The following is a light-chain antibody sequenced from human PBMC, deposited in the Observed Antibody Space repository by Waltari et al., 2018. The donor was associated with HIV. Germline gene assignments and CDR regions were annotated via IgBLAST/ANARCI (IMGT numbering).Light chain of an antibody. CDR3: QTYDLSLSGSRV. V-gene: IGLV1-40*01. CDR2: GND. CDR1: NSNIGAGYD. J-gene: IGLJ3*02. Sequence: QPILTQPPSASGAPGQRVTFSCTGSNSNIGAGYDVHWYQQLPGTALQVLLYGNDKRPGGVPERLSGSKSGTSASLTITGREAGDEADYYRQTYDLSLSGSRVFGGGTKLTVL.